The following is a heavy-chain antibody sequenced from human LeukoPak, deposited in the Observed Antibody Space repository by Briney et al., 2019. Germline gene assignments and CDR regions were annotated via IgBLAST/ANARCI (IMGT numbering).Heavy chain of an antibody. CDR3: ARSGLDAGSCDY. J-gene: IGHJ4*02. D-gene: IGHD6-19*01. CDR1: GFTFSSYS. V-gene: IGHV3-21*01. CDR2: ISSSSSYI. Sequence: PGGSLRLSCAASGFTFSSYSMNWVRQAPGKGLEWVSSISSSSSYIYYAGSVKGRFTISRDNAKNSLYLQMNSLRAEDTAVYYCARSGLDAGSCDYWGQGTLVTVSS.